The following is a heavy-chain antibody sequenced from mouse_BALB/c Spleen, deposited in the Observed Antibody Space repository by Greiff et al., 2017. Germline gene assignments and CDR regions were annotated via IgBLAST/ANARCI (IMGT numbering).Heavy chain of an antibody. CDR2: IDPANGNT. Sequence: EVQRVESGAELVKPGASVKLSCTASGFNIKDTYMHWVKQRPEQGLEWIGRIDPANGNTKYDPKFQGKATITADTSSNTAYLQLSSLTSEDTAVYYCARSHYYGSPSFDYWGQGTTLTVSS. V-gene: IGHV14-3*02. D-gene: IGHD1-1*01. CDR1: GFNIKDTY. CDR3: ARSHYYGSPSFDY. J-gene: IGHJ2*01.